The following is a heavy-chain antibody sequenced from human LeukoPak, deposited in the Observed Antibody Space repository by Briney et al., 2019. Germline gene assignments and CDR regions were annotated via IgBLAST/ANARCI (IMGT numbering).Heavy chain of an antibody. CDR2: IYHSGST. CDR3: ARGYRFAAPFDP. V-gene: IGHV4-34*01. D-gene: IGHD1-26*01. CDR1: GGSFSGYY. J-gene: IGHJ5*02. Sequence: SETLSLTCAVYGGSFSGYYWSWIRQPPGKGLEWIGYIYHSGSTYYNPSLKSRVTISVDRSKNQFSLKLSSVTAADTAVYYCARGYRFAAPFDPWGQGTLVTVSS.